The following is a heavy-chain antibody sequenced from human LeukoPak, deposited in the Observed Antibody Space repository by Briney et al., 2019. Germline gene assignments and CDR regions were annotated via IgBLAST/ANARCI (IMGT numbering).Heavy chain of an antibody. Sequence: QAGGSLRLSCAASGFTFSSYWMSWVRQAPGKGLEWVANMKQDGSEKYYVDSVKGRFTISRDNAKNSLYLQMNSLRAEDTAVYYCARVTWDYYDSSGYSYYYYMDVWGKGTTVTVSS. CDR1: GFTFSSYW. CDR2: MKQDGSEK. D-gene: IGHD3-22*01. V-gene: IGHV3-7*01. J-gene: IGHJ6*03. CDR3: ARVTWDYYDSSGYSYYYYMDV.